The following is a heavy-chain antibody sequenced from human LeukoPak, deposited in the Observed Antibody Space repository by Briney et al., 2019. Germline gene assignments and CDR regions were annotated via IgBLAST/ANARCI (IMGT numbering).Heavy chain of an antibody. D-gene: IGHD2-21*01. CDR1: AFIFSGHR. Sequence: GGSLRLSCEGSAFIFSGHRMNWVRQTPGKGLEWVASIKEDGSERQYVDSVKGRFSISRDNTKGSLFLQLNSLRAEDTAVYYCTTGAPYCGGDCYGQGTLVTVSS. J-gene: IGHJ4*02. CDR3: TTGAPYCGGDC. V-gene: IGHV3-7*03. CDR2: IKEDGSER.